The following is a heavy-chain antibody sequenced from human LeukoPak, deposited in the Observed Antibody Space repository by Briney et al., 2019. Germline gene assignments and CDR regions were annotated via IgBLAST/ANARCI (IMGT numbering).Heavy chain of an antibody. Sequence: SETLSLTRPVSGASISAYHWSWIRQPAGKGLEWIGRIYSSGRTNYFPSLKSRLTMSVDTSKNQFSLKLNSVTAADTAVYYCARDYSYPDYWGQGTLVTVSS. V-gene: IGHV4-4*07. D-gene: IGHD5-18*01. CDR3: ARDYSYPDY. CDR1: GASISAYH. J-gene: IGHJ4*02. CDR2: IYSSGRT.